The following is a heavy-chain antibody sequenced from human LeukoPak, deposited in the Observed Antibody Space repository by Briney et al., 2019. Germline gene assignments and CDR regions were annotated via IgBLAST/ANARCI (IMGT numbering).Heavy chain of an antibody. CDR2: ISHSGST. CDR1: GYSISSGYY. CDR3: AKGDCSSASCQFDY. J-gene: IGHJ4*02. Sequence: SETLSLTCTVSGYSISSGYYWGWIRQPPGKGLEWIGSISHSGSTYYNPSLKSRVTISVDTFKNQFSLKVRSVTAADTAMYYCAKGDCSSASCQFDYWGQGTLVTVSS. D-gene: IGHD2-2*01. V-gene: IGHV4-38-2*02.